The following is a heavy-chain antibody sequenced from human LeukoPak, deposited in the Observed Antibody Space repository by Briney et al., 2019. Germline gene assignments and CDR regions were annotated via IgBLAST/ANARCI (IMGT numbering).Heavy chain of an antibody. CDR1: GFTFSSYA. CDR2: ISGSGGST. CDR3: ARLRGSFGYGPYYFDY. D-gene: IGHD5-18*01. J-gene: IGHJ4*02. Sequence: PGGSLRLSCAASGFTFSSYAMSWVRQAPGKGLEWVSAISGSGGSTYYADSVKGRFTISRDNAKNTLYLQMNSLRAEDTAVYYCARLRGSFGYGPYYFDYWGQGTLVTVSS. V-gene: IGHV3-23*01.